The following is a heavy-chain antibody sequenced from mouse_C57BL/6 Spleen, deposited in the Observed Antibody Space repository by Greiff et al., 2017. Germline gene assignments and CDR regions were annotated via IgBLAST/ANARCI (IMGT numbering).Heavy chain of an antibody. Sequence: QVQLQQSGPELVKPGASVKISCKASGYTFTDYYINWVKQRPGQGLEWIGWIYPGSGNTKYNEKFKGKATLPVDTSSSTAYMQLSSLTSEDSAVYFCAREEIYYYGSSPSWFAYWGQGTLVTVSA. CDR3: AREEIYYYGSSPSWFAY. V-gene: IGHV1-84*01. J-gene: IGHJ3*01. CDR2: IYPGSGNT. D-gene: IGHD1-1*01. CDR1: GYTFTDYY.